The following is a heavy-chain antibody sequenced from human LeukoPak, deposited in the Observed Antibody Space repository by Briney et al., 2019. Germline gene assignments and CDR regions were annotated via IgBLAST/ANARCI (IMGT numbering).Heavy chain of an antibody. CDR3: AKSGIIQGYYFYYMDA. J-gene: IGHJ6*03. V-gene: IGHV3-21*04. CDR2: ISSSSSYI. CDR1: GFTFSSYS. Sequence: GGSLRLSCAASGFTFSSYSMNWVRQAPGKGLEWVSSISSSSSYIYYADSVKGRFTISRDNAKNSLYLQMNSLRAEDTALYYCAKSGIIQGYYFYYMDAWGKGTTVTISS. D-gene: IGHD5-18*01.